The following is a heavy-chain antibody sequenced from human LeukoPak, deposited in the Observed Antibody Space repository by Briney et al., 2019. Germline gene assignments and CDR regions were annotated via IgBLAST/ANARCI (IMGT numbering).Heavy chain of an antibody. CDR2: IYHSGST. CDR3: ARVPVDTAMVTTAPDY. CDR1: GGSISSGGYY. Sequence: SETLSLTCTVSGGSISSGGYYWSWIRQPPGKGLEWIGYIYHSGSTYYNPSLKSRVTISVDRSKNQFSLKLTSVTAADTAVYYCARVPVDTAMVTTAPDYWGQGTLVTVSS. V-gene: IGHV4-30-2*01. D-gene: IGHD5-18*01. J-gene: IGHJ4*02.